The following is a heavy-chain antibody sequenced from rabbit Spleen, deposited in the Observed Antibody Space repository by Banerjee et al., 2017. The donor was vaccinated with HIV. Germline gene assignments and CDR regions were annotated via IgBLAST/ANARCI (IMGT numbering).Heavy chain of an antibody. CDR1: GFSFSSSDD. V-gene: IGHV1S40*01. J-gene: IGHJ4*01. CDR2: IDTSSGST. CDR3: ARDGYTSDRCYFKL. D-gene: IGHD1-1*01. Sequence: QQLEESGGGLVKPGGTLTLTCTASGFSFSSSDDMCWVRQAPGKGLEWIACIDTSSGSTYYASWAKGRFTISKTSSTTVALKMTSLADADTATYFCARDGYTSDRCYFKLWGPGTLVTVS.